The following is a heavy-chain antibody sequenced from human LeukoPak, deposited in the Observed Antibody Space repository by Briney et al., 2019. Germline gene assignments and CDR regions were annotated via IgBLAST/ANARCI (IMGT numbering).Heavy chain of an antibody. V-gene: IGHV3-33*01. D-gene: IGHD2-2*02. CDR1: GFTFSSYG. CDR3: AREAYCSSTTCYTKSIDY. Sequence: GRSLRLSCAASGFTFSSYGMHWVRQAPGKGLEWVAVIWYDGSNKYYADSVKGRFTISRDNSKNTLYLQMNSLRAEDTAVYYCAREAYCSSTTCYTKSIDYWGQGTLVTVSS. J-gene: IGHJ4*02. CDR2: IWYDGSNK.